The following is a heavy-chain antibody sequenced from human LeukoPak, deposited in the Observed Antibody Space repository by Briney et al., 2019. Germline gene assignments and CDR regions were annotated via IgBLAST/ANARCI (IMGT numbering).Heavy chain of an antibody. V-gene: IGHV3-30*02. Sequence: PSGGSLRLSCVASGITFRSSSMHWVRQAPGKGLEWLAFIRFDGSTKYYADSVKGRFTVSRDNSKSTLYPQMNSLRAEDTAVYYCAQPDFWGQGTLVTVSS. CDR2: IRFDGSTK. CDR3: AQPDF. J-gene: IGHJ4*02. CDR1: GITFRSSS.